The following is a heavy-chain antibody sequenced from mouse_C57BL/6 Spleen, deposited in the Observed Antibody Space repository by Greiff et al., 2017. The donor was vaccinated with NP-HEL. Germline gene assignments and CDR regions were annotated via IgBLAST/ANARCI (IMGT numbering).Heavy chain of an antibody. CDR3: VRGSPYYSDWYFDV. J-gene: IGHJ1*03. D-gene: IGHD1-1*01. CDR1: GFTFNTYA. CDR2: IRSKSSNYAT. Sequence: EVQGVESGGGLVQPKGSLKLSCAASGFTFNTYAMHWVRQAPGKGLEWVARIRSKSSNYATYYADSVKDRFTISRDDSQSMLYLQMNNLKTEDTAMYYCVRGSPYYSDWYFDVWGTGTTVTVSS. V-gene: IGHV10-3*01.